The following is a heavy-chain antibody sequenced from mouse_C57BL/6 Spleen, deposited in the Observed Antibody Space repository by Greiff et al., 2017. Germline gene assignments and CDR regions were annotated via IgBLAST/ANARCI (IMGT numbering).Heavy chain of an antibody. V-gene: IGHV1-81*01. CDR3: ARLGDGYSYFDY. Sequence: VQLQQSGADLARPGASVKLSCKASGYTFTSYGISWVKQRTGQGLEWIGEIYPRSGNTYYNEKFKGKATLTADKSSSTAYMELRSLTSEDSAVYFCARLGDGYSYFDYWGQGTTLTVSS. CDR1: GYTFTSYG. D-gene: IGHD2-3*01. J-gene: IGHJ2*01. CDR2: IYPRSGNT.